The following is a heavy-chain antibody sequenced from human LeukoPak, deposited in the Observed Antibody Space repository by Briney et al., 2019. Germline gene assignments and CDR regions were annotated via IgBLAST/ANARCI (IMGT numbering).Heavy chain of an antibody. CDR2: ISSSGITI. V-gene: IGHV3-48*04. CDR1: GFTFSNYG. J-gene: IGHJ6*02. D-gene: IGHD2-2*01. Sequence: GGSLRLSCAASGFTFSNYGMNCVRQAPGKGLECVSYISSSGITIYYADSVKGRFTISRDNAKNSLYPQMNSLRAEDTAVYYCARRYQYDMDVWGQGTTVTVSS. CDR3: ARRYQYDMDV.